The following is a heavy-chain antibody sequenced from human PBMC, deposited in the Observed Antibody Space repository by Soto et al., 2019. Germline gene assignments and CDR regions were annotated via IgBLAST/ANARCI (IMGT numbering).Heavy chain of an antibody. CDR1: GFTFSDSA. D-gene: IGHD1-26*01. V-gene: IGHV3-73*02. CDR3: AKYSGAASTPAA. Sequence: EVQLVESGGGLVQPGGSLKLSCEASGFTFSDSAVHWVRQASGKGLEWVGRIGVKYQDYATTYAESVKGRFSISRDDSKNTAYLQMNSLKTEDTAVFYCAKYSGAASTPAALGQGTLVTVSS. J-gene: IGHJ5*01. CDR2: IGVKYQDYAT.